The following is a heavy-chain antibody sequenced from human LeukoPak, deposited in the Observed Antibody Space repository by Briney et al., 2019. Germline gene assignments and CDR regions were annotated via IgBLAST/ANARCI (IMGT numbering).Heavy chain of an antibody. CDR1: GGSVSSYY. J-gene: IGHJ6*02. Sequence: SETLSPTCTVSGGSVSSYYWSWIRQPPGKGLEWIGYIYYSGSTSYDPSLKSRVTISVDTSKNQFSLKLSSVTAADTAVYHCARDNWNYGSSMDVWGQGTTVTVSS. V-gene: IGHV4-59*02. CDR3: ARDNWNYGSSMDV. CDR2: IYYSGST. D-gene: IGHD1-7*01.